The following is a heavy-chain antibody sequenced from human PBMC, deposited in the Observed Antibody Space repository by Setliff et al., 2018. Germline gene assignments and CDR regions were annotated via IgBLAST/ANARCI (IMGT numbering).Heavy chain of an antibody. D-gene: IGHD3-3*01. V-gene: IGHV1-18*01. CDR3: ARNIMIFGVLNTAEYFQH. CDR2: ISGHTGNT. J-gene: IGHJ1*01. Sequence: ASVKVSCKASGYTFTDYGITWVRQAPGQGLEWMGWISGHTGNTYYAHRFQGRVTMTTDTSTSTAYMDLRSLRSDDTAVYYCARNIMIFGVLNTAEYFQHWGQGTLVTVSS. CDR1: GYTFTDYG.